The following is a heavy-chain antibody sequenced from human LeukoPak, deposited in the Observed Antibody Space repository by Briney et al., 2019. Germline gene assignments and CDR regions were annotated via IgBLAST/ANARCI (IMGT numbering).Heavy chain of an antibody. CDR2: IFHSWTT. Sequence: ASETLSLTCTVAGYSISDGFYWAWIRQTPGKGRERIGRIFHSWTTYYNPSLKRRVTISIDTSKNQFSLRLSSVTAADTAVYYCARVNSGQWPFDYWGQGTLVTVSS. V-gene: IGHV4-38-2*02. J-gene: IGHJ4*02. D-gene: IGHD6-19*01. CDR3: ARVNSGQWPFDY. CDR1: GYSISDGFY.